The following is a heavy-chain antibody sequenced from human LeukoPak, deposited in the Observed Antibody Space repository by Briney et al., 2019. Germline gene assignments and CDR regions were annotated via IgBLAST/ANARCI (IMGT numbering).Heavy chain of an antibody. V-gene: IGHV1-2*06. J-gene: IGHJ4*02. CDR1: VATFSSYA. Sequence: TSVKLSFKSSVATFSSYAISWVRQPPGQGLEWMGRINPNSCCTNDENQSLGRVTMTRDTSISTAYMELSTLKSDATAVYYCVTYYYDSSGYYSVRYFDYWGQGTLVTVSS. CDR2: INPNSCCT. CDR3: VTYYYDSSGYYSVRYFDY. D-gene: IGHD3-22*01.